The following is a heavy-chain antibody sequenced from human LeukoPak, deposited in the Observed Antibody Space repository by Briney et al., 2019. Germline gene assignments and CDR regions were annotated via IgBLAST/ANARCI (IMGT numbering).Heavy chain of an antibody. D-gene: IGHD2-2*01. CDR1: GFSFSSYA. Sequence: GRSLRLSCAASGFSFSSYAMHWVRQAPGKGLEWVAVISYDETNKYYGDSVKGRSTISRDNSKNTLYLQMNSLRAEDTAVYYCARDWQGSPGYYFHYWGQGTLVTVSS. V-gene: IGHV3-30*04. CDR3: ARDWQGSPGYYFHY. J-gene: IGHJ4*02. CDR2: ISYDETNK.